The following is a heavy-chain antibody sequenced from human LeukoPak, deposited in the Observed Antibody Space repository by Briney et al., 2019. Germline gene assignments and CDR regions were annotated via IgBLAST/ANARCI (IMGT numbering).Heavy chain of an antibody. CDR1: GGSLSGYY. CDR2: INHSGST. V-gene: IGHV4-34*01. CDR3: ARGPDYGDLHWFDP. D-gene: IGHD4-17*01. J-gene: IGHJ5*02. Sequence: SETLSLTCAVYGGSLSGYYWSWIRQPPGKGLEWIGEINHSGSTNYNPSLKSRVTISVDTSKNQFSLKLSSVTAADTAVYYCARGPDYGDLHWFDPWGRGTLVTVSS.